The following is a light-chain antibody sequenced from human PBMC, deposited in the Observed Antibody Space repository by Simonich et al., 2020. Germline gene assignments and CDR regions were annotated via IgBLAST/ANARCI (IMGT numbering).Light chain of an antibody. Sequence: QSALTQPASVSGSPGQSITISCTGTSSDVGGYNYVSWYQQHSGKAPKLMIYDVSKRPSGVSNRFSGSKSGNTASLTISGLQAEDEADYYCSSYTSSSTLVFGGGTKLTVL. CDR2: DVS. CDR1: SSDVGGYNY. CDR3: SSYTSSSTLV. V-gene: IGLV2-14*01. J-gene: IGLJ3*02.